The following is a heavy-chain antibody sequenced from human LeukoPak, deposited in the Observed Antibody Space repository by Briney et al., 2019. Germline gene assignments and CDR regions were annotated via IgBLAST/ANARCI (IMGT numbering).Heavy chain of an antibody. J-gene: IGHJ4*02. CDR3: AKEDYGDYDY. Sequence: GGSLRLSCAASGFTFSSYSMNWVRQAPGKGLEWVSSISSSSSYIYYADSVKGRFTISRDNAQNSLYLQMNNLRAEDTAVYYCAKEDYGDYDYWGQGTLVTVSS. CDR1: GFTFSSYS. D-gene: IGHD4-17*01. V-gene: IGHV3-21*04. CDR2: ISSSSSYI.